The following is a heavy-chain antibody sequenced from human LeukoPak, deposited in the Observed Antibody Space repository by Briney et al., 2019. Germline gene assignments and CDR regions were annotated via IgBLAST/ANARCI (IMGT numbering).Heavy chain of an antibody. J-gene: IGHJ4*02. V-gene: IGHV3-43D*03. CDR2: ISWDGGST. CDR1: GFTFDDYA. CDR3: AIGYYFDY. D-gene: IGHD3-16*01. Sequence: PGGSLRLSCAASGFTFDDYAMHWVRQAPGKGLEWVSLISWDGGSTYYADSVKGRFTISRDNSKNSLYLQMNSLRAEDTALYYCAIGYYFDYWGQGTLVTVSS.